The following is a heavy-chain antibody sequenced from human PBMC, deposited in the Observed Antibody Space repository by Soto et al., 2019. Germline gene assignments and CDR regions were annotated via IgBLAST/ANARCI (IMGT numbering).Heavy chain of an antibody. J-gene: IGHJ4*02. D-gene: IGHD3-10*01. CDR1: GFTFNTYH. CDR2: ISSISNT. V-gene: IGHV3-48*02. Sequence: GGSLRLSCAASGFTFNTYHMLWVRQAPGRGLEWVSYISSISNTKYAESLKGRFTTSRDNAKNSLYLEMNSLTDEDTAVFYCARQGPHGSVDYWGQGTPVTVSS. CDR3: ARQGPHGSVDY.